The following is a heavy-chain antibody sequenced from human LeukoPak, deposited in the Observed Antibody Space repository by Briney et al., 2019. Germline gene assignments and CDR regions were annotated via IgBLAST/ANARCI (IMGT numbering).Heavy chain of an antibody. Sequence: LWASVKVSCKASGYTFTGYDINWVRQATGQGLEWMGWMNPNSGNTGYAQKFQGRVTMTRNTSISTAYMELSSLRSEDTAVYYCARDARIAAAYQPVGEDYMDVWGKGTTVTVSS. J-gene: IGHJ6*03. CDR2: MNPNSGNT. CDR3: ARDARIAAAYQPVGEDYMDV. CDR1: GYTFTGYD. D-gene: IGHD6-13*01. V-gene: IGHV1-8*01.